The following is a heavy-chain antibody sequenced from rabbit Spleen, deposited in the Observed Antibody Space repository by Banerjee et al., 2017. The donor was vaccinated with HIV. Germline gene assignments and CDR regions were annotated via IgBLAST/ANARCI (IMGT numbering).Heavy chain of an antibody. D-gene: IGHD1-1*01. V-gene: IGHV1S45*01. J-gene: IGHJ4*01. Sequence: QEQLVEYGGDLVQPEGSLTLTCKASGFSFSNKAVMCWVRQAPGKGLEWIACINTATGKPVYATWAKGRFTISRTSSTTVTLRMTSLTAADRAAYFCARDLVGVIGWNFYLWGQGTLVTVS. CDR1: GFSFSNKAV. CDR2: INTATGKP. CDR3: ARDLVGVIGWNFYL.